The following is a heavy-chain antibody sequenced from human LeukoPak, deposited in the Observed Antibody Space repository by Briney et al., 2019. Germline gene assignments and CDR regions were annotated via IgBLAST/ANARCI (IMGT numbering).Heavy chain of an antibody. J-gene: IGHJ4*02. V-gene: IGHV1-18*01. Sequence: VASVKVSCKASGYTFTSYGISWVRQAPGQGLEWMGWISAYNGNTNYAQTLQGRVTMTTDTSTSTAYMELRSLRSDDTAVYYCARTTQYSVPRYYFDYGGQGTLVTVSS. CDR3: ARTTQYSVPRYYFDY. D-gene: IGHD2/OR15-2a*01. CDR1: GYTFTSYG. CDR2: ISAYNGNT.